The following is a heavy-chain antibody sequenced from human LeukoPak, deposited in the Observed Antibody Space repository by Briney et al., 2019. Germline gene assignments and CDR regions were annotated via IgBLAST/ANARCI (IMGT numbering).Heavy chain of an antibody. CDR3: ARGRYCSSTSCQPPFAY. Sequence: HRASVKVSCKASGYTFTSYAMHWVRQAPGQRLEWMGWINAGNGNTKYSQKFQGRVTITRDTSASTAYMELSSLRSEDTAVYYCARGRYCSSTSCQPPFAYWGQGTLVTVSS. CDR2: INAGNGNT. CDR1: GYTFTSYA. V-gene: IGHV1-3*01. J-gene: IGHJ4*02. D-gene: IGHD2-2*01.